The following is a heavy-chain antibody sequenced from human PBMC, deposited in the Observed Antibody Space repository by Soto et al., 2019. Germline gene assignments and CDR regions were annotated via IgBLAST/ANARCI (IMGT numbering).Heavy chain of an antibody. Sequence: EVQLVESGGGLVKPGGSLRLSCAASGVTFSSFSFNWVRQAPGKGLEWVSFILSSGGSIYYADSVKGRFTISRDNAKNSLYLQMNSMKAEDTAVYYWVRDSGEQRVRRGFYYYYMDVWGKGTTVTVSS. V-gene: IGHV3-21*01. CDR1: GVTFSSFS. J-gene: IGHJ6*03. CDR2: ILSSGGSI. D-gene: IGHD6-6*01. CDR3: VRDSGEQRVRRGFYYYYMDV.